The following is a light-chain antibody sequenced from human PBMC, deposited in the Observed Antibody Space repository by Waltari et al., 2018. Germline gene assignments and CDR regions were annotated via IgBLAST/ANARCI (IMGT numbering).Light chain of an antibody. CDR2: KDT. CDR1: ALPKQY. CDR3: QSSDSSTTYDI. V-gene: IGLV3-25*03. J-gene: IGLJ2*01. Sequence: SYELTQPPSVAVSPGQTARIPCPGDALPKQYAYWYQQKSGQAPVLVIYKDTERPSGMPERFSGSSSGTTVTVTISGVQAEDEADYYGQSSDSSTTYDIFGGGTRLTVL.